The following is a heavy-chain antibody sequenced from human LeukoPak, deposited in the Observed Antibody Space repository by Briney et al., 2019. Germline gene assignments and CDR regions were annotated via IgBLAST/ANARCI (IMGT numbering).Heavy chain of an antibody. CDR3: ARQFATAAAHIRGYFDY. V-gene: IGHV4-39*01. CDR2: FFVSGST. D-gene: IGHD2-21*01. J-gene: IGHJ4*02. CDR1: GGSISSSSDY. Sequence: ASETLSLTCTVSGGSISSSSDYWGWIRQAPGKGLEWIGSFFVSGSTHYNPSLRSRATLFVDTSKNQFSLKLTSMTAADAATYFCARQFATAAAHIRGYFDYWGQGTVVAVSS.